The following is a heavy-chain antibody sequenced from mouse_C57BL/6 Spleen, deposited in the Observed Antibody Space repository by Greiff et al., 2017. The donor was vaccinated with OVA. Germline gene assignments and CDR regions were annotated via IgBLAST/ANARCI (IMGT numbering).Heavy chain of an antibody. Sequence: EVQRVESGGGLVKPGGSLKLSCAASGFTFSSYAMSWVRQTPEKRLEWVATISDGGSYTYYPDNVKGRFSISRDNAKNNLYLQMSHLKSEDTAMYYCAREIDYDPYFDYWGQGTTLTVSS. J-gene: IGHJ2*01. CDR1: GFTFSSYA. V-gene: IGHV5-4*01. D-gene: IGHD2-4*01. CDR3: AREIDYDPYFDY. CDR2: ISDGGSYT.